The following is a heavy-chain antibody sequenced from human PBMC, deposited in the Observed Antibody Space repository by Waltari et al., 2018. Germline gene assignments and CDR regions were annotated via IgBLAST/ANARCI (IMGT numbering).Heavy chain of an antibody. CDR1: GFPFSNFI. V-gene: IGHV3-48*01. D-gene: IGHD2-15*01. CDR2: ITSTSNDI. CDR3: AKGWNFDS. J-gene: IGHJ4*02. Sequence: EVQLVESGGGLVQPGGSLRLSCAASGFPFSNFIMYWARQSPGKGREWVAYITSTSNDIHYPDSVRGRFTVSRDNAKNSLYLRMDSLRAEDTAVYYCAKGWNFDSWGQGTLVTVSS.